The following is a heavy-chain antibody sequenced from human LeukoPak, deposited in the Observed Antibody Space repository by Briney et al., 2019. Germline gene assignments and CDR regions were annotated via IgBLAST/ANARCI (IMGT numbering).Heavy chain of an antibody. Sequence: GGSLRLSCAASGFTFSGYWMHWVRQAPGKGLVWVSRINSDGSTTNYADSVKGRFTISRDNAKNTLYLQMNSLRAEDTAVYYCARVGTAARSSFDYWGQGTLVTVSS. D-gene: IGHD6-6*01. V-gene: IGHV3-74*01. CDR1: GFTFSGYW. CDR3: ARVGTAARSSFDY. J-gene: IGHJ4*02. CDR2: INSDGSTT.